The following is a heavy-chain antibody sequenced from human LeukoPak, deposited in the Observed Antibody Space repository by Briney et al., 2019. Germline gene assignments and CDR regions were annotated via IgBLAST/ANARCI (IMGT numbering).Heavy chain of an antibody. D-gene: IGHD2-2*02. V-gene: IGHV4-59*08. CDR2: IYYSGST. J-gene: IGHJ6*02. CDR1: GGSISSYY. CDR3: AGHDDIVVVPAAISRGYYYGMDV. Sequence: PSETLSLTCTVSGGSISSYYWSWIRQPPGKGLEWIGYIYYSGSTNYNPSLKSRVTIPVDTSKNQFSLKLSSVTAADTAVYYCAGHDDIVVVPAAISRGYYYGMDVWGQGTTVTVSS.